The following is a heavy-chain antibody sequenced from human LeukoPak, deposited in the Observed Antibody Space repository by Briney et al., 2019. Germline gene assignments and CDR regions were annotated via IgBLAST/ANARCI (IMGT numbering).Heavy chain of an antibody. J-gene: IGHJ4*02. Sequence: ASVKVSCKASGYTFTGYYIHWVRQAPGLGPESMRWINPNSGGTDYAQKCQGRVTMTRDTSISTAYMELSRLRSDDTAVYYCARVGLWFGESRFDYWGQGTLVTVSS. V-gene: IGHV1-2*02. D-gene: IGHD3-10*01. CDR2: INPNSGGT. CDR1: GYTFTGYY. CDR3: ARVGLWFGESRFDY.